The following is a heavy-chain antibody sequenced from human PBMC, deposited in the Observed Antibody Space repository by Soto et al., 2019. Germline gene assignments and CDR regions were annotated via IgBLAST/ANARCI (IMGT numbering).Heavy chain of an antibody. V-gene: IGHV3-74*01. CDR1: GFTFSSYW. J-gene: IGHJ3*02. CDR2: INTDGSTT. D-gene: IGHD2-15*01. Sequence: EVQLVESGGGLVQPGGSLRLACAATGFTFSSYWVHWVRRAPGKGLVWGSRINTDGSTTDYADSVKGRFTISRDNAKNTRYLQMNSLRAEDTAVYYCVRGGGHTDCYSAFDIWGQGNMGNVSS. CDR3: VRGGGHTDCYSAFDI.